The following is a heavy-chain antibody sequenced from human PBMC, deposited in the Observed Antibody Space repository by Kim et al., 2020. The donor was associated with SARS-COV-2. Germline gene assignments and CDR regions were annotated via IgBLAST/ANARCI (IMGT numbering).Heavy chain of an antibody. Sequence: GGSLRLSCAASGFTFSSYGMHWVRQAPGKGLEWVAVISYDGSNKYYADSVKGRFTISRDNSKNTLYLQMNSLRAEDTAVYYCAKGAIAAVGLDYWGQGTL. CDR3: AKGAIAAVGLDY. D-gene: IGHD6-13*01. CDR2: ISYDGSNK. V-gene: IGHV3-30*18. J-gene: IGHJ4*02. CDR1: GFTFSSYG.